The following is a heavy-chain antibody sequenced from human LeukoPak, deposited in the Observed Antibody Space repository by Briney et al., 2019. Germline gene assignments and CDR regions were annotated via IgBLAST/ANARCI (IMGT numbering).Heavy chain of an antibody. D-gene: IGHD6-19*01. J-gene: IGHJ4*02. Sequence: GSLRLSCAASGFTFSSYAMSWIRQPPGKGLEWIGYIYYSGSTNYDPSLKSRVTISVDTSKNYFSLRLSSVTAADTAVYYCARGPNRYSSGWYYFDSWGQGTLVTVSS. CDR2: IYYSGST. V-gene: IGHV4-59*01. CDR1: GFTFSSYA. CDR3: ARGPNRYSSGWYYFDS.